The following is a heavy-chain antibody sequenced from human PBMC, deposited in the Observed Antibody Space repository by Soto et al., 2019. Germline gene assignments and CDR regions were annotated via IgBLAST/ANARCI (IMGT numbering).Heavy chain of an antibody. CDR3: ARIEGYCTNGVCYPVRNWFDP. CDR2: IKHSGST. V-gene: IGHV4-34*01. Sequence: QVQLQQWGAGLLKPSETLSLTCAVYGRSFSGYYWSWIRQPPGKGLEWIGEIKHSGSTNYNPSLKSRVTISVDTSKNQFSLKLSSVTAADTAVYYCARIEGYCTNGVCYPVRNWFDPWGQGTLVTVSS. CDR1: GRSFSGYY. J-gene: IGHJ5*02. D-gene: IGHD2-8*01.